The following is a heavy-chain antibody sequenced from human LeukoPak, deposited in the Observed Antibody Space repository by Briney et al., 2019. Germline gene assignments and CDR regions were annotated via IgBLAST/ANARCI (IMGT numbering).Heavy chain of an antibody. V-gene: IGHV3-33*01. CDR1: GFTFSSYG. CDR3: ARQIAYYYDSSGYYTTDY. Sequence: GGSLRLSCAASGFTFSSYGMHWVRQAPGKGLEWVAIIYYDGSDKYYADSVKGRFTISRDNSRDTLYLQMNSLRAEDTAVYYCARQIAYYYDSSGYYTTDYWGQGTLVTVSS. J-gene: IGHJ4*02. D-gene: IGHD3-22*01. CDR2: IYYDGSDK.